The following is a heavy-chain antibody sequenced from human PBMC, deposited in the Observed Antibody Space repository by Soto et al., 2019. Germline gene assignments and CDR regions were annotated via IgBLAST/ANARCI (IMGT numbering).Heavy chain of an antibody. D-gene: IGHD6-19*01. J-gene: IGHJ4*02. CDR2: ISGSGGST. V-gene: IGHV3-23*01. CDR3: AILGTHEQWLVRGGRPVDY. Sequence: GGSLRLSCAASGFTFSSYAMSWVRQAPGKGLEWVSAISGSGGSTYYADSVKGRFTISRDNSKNTLYLQMNSLRAEDTAVYYCAILGTHEQWLVRGGRPVDYWGQGTLVTVSS. CDR1: GFTFSSYA.